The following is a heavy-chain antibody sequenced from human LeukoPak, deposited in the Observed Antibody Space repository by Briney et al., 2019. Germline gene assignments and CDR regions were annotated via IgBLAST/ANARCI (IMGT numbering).Heavy chain of an antibody. D-gene: IGHD3-3*01. CDR3: ARLFFVIDT. V-gene: IGHV4-39*01. Sequence: PSETLSLICTVSGASISNSAYYWLWIRQPPGEGLECIGTVHYSGSTFYNPSLKSRFNISVDTSKNQFSLQLSSVTAADTAVYYCARLFFVIDTWGQGTLVTVSS. J-gene: IGHJ5*02. CDR1: GASISNSAYY. CDR2: VHYSGST.